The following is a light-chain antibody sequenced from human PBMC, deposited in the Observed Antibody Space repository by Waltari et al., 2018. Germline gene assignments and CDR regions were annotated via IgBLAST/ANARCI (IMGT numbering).Light chain of an antibody. V-gene: IGLV7-43*01. CDR1: TGAVTSGDY. Sequence: QTVVTQEPSVTVSPGGTVTLTCASSTGAVTSGDYANWLQQKPGQAPRSLIFGANNKYSWTPARFSGSLLGGKAALTLSGVQPEDEAEYYCLLYYGGLWVFGGGTKLTVL. CDR2: GAN. CDR3: LLYYGGLWV. J-gene: IGLJ3*02.